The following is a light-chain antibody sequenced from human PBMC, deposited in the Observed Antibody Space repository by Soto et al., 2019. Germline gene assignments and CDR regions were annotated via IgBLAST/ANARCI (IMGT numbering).Light chain of an antibody. CDR3: QRGNTASIS. CDR1: QSIGKH. V-gene: IGKV1-39*01. CDR2: SVS. Sequence: DIQMTQSPSSLSASVGDRVTITCRASQSIGKHLNWYQQKPGKAPKFLIYSVSSLQSGVPSRFSGSGSGTDFTLTINSQQPEDFTPYYGQRGNTASISFSQGTRLEI. J-gene: IGKJ5*01.